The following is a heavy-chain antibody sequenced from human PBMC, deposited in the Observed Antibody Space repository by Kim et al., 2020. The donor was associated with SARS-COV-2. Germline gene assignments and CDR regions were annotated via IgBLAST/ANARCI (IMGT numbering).Heavy chain of an antibody. Sequence: ASVKVSCKASGYTFTSYYMHWVRQAPGQGLEWMGIINPSGGSTSYAQKFQGRVTMTRDTSTSTVYMELSSLRSEDTAVYYCAREWAGDYYDSSGYYSSLSFDYWGQGALVTVSS. J-gene: IGHJ4*02. V-gene: IGHV1-46*01. CDR2: INPSGGST. D-gene: IGHD3-22*01. CDR1: GYTFTSYY. CDR3: AREWAGDYYDSSGYYSSLSFDY.